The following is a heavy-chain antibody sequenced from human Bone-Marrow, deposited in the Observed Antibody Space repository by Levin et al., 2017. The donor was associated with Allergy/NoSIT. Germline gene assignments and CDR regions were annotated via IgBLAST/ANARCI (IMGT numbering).Heavy chain of an antibody. CDR2: IDTLGDTT. Sequence: QTGGSLRLSCAASGFTFRHYAMSWVRQPPGKGPEWISNIDTLGDTTYYAESVKGRFTISRDNSKNMLYLQMISLRAEDSAVYNCAPLGVPPGMDGWGQGTTVSVSS. J-gene: IGHJ6*02. CDR3: APLGVPPGMDG. V-gene: IGHV3-23*05. CDR1: GFTFRHYA. D-gene: IGHD3-16*01.